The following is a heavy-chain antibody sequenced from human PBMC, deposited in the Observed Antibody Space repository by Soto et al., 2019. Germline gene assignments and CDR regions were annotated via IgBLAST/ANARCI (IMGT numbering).Heavy chain of an antibody. Sequence: ASEKVSCKASGYTFTNNVIHWLRQAPGQTREWMGWIHTAKGNTKYSQKFEARVTLTRDTAASTAYMELNSLRSDDTAVYYCARDQIWTYTWNYARVIYFVPCAKGXQVTVYS. J-gene: IGHJ5*02. D-gene: IGHD1-7*01. CDR1: GYTFTNNV. CDR2: IHTAKGNT. V-gene: IGHV1-3*04. CDR3: ARDQIWTYTWNYARVIYFVP.